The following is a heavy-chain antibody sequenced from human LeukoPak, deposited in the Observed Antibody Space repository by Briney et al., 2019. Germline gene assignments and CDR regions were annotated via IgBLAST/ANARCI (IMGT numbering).Heavy chain of an antibody. V-gene: IGHV3-33*08. CDR1: GFTFSSYG. CDR2: IWYDGSNK. D-gene: IGHD6-6*01. J-gene: IGHJ4*02. CDR3: ARDLGRPPYYFDY. Sequence: GGSLRLSCAASGFTFSSYGMHWVRQAPGKGLEWVAVIWYDGSNKYYADSVKGRFTISRDNSKNTLYLQMNSLRAEDTAVYYCARDLGRPPYYFDYWGQGTLVTVSS.